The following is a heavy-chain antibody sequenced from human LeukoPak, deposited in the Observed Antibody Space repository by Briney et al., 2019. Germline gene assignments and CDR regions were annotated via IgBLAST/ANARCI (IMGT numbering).Heavy chain of an antibody. V-gene: IGHV1-2*02. D-gene: IGHD6-19*01. Sequence: GASVKVSCKASGYTFSGHYMHWARQAPGQGLEWMGWINPKSGDTNSAQKFQGRVTMTRDTSINTLYMELSRLRPDDTAFYYCAREGWDQRDTAAFDSWGQGTLVTVSS. CDR1: GYTFSGHY. CDR2: INPKSGDT. J-gene: IGHJ4*02. CDR3: AREGWDQRDTAAFDS.